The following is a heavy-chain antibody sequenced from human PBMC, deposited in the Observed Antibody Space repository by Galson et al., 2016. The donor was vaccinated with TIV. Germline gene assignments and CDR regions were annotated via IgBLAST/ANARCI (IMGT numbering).Heavy chain of an antibody. J-gene: IGHJ4*02. CDR2: VSYDGSNK. V-gene: IGHV3-30*14. CDR3: ATSTMPNLGDN. D-gene: IGHD7-27*01. Sequence: SLRLSCAASGFIFDRYAMHWVRQAPGKGLEWVAVVSYDGSNKYYAESVKGRFTISRDDSKNTVFLQINSLRVDDTAVYYCATSTMPNLGDNWGQGTLVTVST. CDR1: GFIFDRYA.